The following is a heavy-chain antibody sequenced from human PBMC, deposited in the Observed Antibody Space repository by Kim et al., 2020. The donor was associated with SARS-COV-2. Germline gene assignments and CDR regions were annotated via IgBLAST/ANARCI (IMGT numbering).Heavy chain of an antibody. CDR1: GFTFSSYS. CDR2: ISSSSSYI. J-gene: IGHJ6*02. D-gene: IGHD3-3*01. CDR3: ARDHHYDFWSGYSNYYYYGMDV. Sequence: GGSLRLSCAASGFTFSSYSMNWVRQAPGKGLEWVSSISSSSSYIYYADSVKGRFTISRDNAKNSLYLQMNSLRAEDTAVYYCARDHHYDFWSGYSNYYYYGMDVWGQGTTVTVSS. V-gene: IGHV3-21*01.